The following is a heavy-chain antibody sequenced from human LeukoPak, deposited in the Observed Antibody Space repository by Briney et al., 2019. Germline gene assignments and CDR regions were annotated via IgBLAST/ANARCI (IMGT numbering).Heavy chain of an antibody. Sequence: ASVKVSCKASGYTFTGYYMHWVRRAPGQGLEWMGWINPNSGGTNYAQKFQGRVTMTRDTSISTAYLQWSSLKASDTAMYYCAIKESLYHRGIQLWFFDYWGQGTLVTVSS. D-gene: IGHD5-18*01. V-gene: IGHV1-2*02. J-gene: IGHJ4*02. CDR3: AIKESLYHRGIQLWFFDY. CDR1: GYTFTGYY. CDR2: INPNSGGT.